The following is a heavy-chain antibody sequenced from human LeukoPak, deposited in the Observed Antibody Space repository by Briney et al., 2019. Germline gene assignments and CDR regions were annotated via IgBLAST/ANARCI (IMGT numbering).Heavy chain of an antibody. CDR1: GGSISSSSYY. D-gene: IGHD4-23*01. V-gene: IGHV4-39*01. CDR3: ASVFPGDGGNPNFDY. CDR2: IYYSGST. Sequence: SETLSLTCTVSGGSISSSSYYWGWIRQPPGKGLEWIGSIYYSGSTYYNPSRNSRVTIYLDTPKNLFSLKLSSVPAADTAVYYCASVFPGDGGNPNFDYWGQGTLVTVSS. J-gene: IGHJ4*02.